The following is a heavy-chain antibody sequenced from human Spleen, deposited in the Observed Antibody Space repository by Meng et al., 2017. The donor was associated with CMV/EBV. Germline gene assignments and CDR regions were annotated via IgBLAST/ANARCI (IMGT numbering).Heavy chain of an antibody. D-gene: IGHD2-15*01. V-gene: IGHV1-69*05. CDR3: ATTVRSDSSFDY. Sequence: CKASGGRQKNYIISWVRQAPGQGLEWMGGIIPMFGSVNYTQKFQGRVTITTDESTSTTYMDLRSLRSEDTAMYYCATTVRSDSSFDYWGRGTLVTVSS. CDR2: IIPMFGSV. J-gene: IGHJ4*02. CDR1: GGRQKNYI.